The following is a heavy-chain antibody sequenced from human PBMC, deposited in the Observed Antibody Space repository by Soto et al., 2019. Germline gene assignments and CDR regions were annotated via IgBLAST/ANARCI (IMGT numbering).Heavy chain of an antibody. J-gene: IGHJ6*03. Sequence: QVQLVESGGGVVQPGRSLRLSCAASGFTFSSYGMHWVRQAPGKGLEWVAAIWYDGSNKYYADSVKGRFTISRDNSKNTLYLQMNSLRAEDTAVYYCARSREESSSWRLYYYYYYMDVWGKGTTVTVSS. D-gene: IGHD6-13*01. CDR1: GFTFSSYG. CDR2: IWYDGSNK. CDR3: ARSREESSSWRLYYYYYYMDV. V-gene: IGHV3-33*01.